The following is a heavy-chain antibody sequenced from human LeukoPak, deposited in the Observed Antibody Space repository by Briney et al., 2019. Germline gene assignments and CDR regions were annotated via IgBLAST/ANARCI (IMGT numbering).Heavy chain of an antibody. J-gene: IGHJ4*02. CDR2: ISSSSSYI. Sequence: GGSLRLSCAASGFTFSSYWMHWVRQAPGKGLECVSSISSSSSYIYYADSVKGRFTISRDNAKNSLYLQMNSLRAEDTAVYYCATGAYSSSWYVPYWGQGTLVTVSS. CDR3: ATGAYSSSWYVPY. CDR1: GFTFSSYW. V-gene: IGHV3-21*01. D-gene: IGHD6-13*01.